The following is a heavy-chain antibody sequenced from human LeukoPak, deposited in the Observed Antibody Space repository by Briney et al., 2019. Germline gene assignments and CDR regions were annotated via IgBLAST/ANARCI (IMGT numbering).Heavy chain of an antibody. CDR2: ISGSGGST. D-gene: IGHD3-10*01. V-gene: IGHV3-23*01. Sequence: PGGSLRLSCAASGFTFSSYAMSWVRQAPGKGLEWVSAISGSGGSTYYADSVKGRFTISRDNSKNTLYLQMNSRRAEDTAVYYCPKDVWFGPSGSFDYWGQGTLVTVSS. CDR3: PKDVWFGPSGSFDY. J-gene: IGHJ4*02. CDR1: GFTFSSYA.